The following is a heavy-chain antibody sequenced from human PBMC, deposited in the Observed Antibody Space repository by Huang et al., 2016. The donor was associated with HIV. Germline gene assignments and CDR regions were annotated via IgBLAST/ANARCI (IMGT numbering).Heavy chain of an antibody. D-gene: IGHD4-4*01. CDR1: GGTFSSYA. Sequence: QVQLVQSGAEVKKPGSSVKVSCKASGGTFSSYAISWVRQAPGQGLAWMGGVIPFLGTANYAQKLQGRVTSTADESTSTAYMELSSLRSEDTAVYYCHVYSNYAAAYYYYYMDVWGKGTTVTVSS. CDR2: VIPFLGTA. J-gene: IGHJ6*03. V-gene: IGHV1-69*13. CDR3: HVYSNYAAAYYYYYMDV.